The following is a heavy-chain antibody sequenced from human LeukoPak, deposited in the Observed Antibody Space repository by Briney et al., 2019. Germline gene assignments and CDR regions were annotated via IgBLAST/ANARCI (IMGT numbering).Heavy chain of an antibody. CDR1: EFTFNYYA. CDR3: AKEEWLGKMNYFDH. CDR2: IRYDGSNK. Sequence: GGSLRLSCAASEFTFNYYAMSWVRQAPGKGLEWVAFIRYDGSNKYYADSVKGRFTISKDTSKNTLYLQMNSLRAEDTAVYYCAKEEWLGKMNYFDHWGQGTLVTVSS. D-gene: IGHD6-19*01. V-gene: IGHV3-30*02. J-gene: IGHJ4*02.